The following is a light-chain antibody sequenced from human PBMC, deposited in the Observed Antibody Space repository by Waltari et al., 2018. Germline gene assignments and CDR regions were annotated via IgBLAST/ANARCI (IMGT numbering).Light chain of an antibody. CDR2: KYN. CDR1: SYTIGTNF. Sequence: QSVLTQPPSTSGTPGQRVTMSCSGSSYTIGTNFVYWYQQLPGTAPKLLFFKYNQRPSGVPDRFSDSRSGTSASLAISGLRSEDEADYYCAAWDDSLSRLVFGGGTKLTVL. CDR3: AAWDDSLSRLV. J-gene: IGLJ3*02. V-gene: IGLV1-47*01.